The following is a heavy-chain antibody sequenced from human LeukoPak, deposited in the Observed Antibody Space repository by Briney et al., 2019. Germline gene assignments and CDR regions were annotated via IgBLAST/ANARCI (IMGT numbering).Heavy chain of an antibody. CDR2: ISGSGGST. CDR3: AKAYGSGSYFPYFDY. J-gene: IGHJ4*02. D-gene: IGHD3-10*01. V-gene: IGHV3-23*01. Sequence: PGGSLRLSCAASGFTISNYAMSWVRQAPGKGLEWVSAISGSGGSTYYADSVKGRFTISRDNSKNTLYLQMNSLRAEDTAVYYCAKAYGSGSYFPYFDYWGQGTLVTVSS. CDR1: GFTISNYA.